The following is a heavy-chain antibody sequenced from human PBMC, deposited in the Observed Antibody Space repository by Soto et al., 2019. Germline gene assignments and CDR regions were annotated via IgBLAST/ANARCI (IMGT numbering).Heavy chain of an antibody. J-gene: IGHJ4*02. Sequence: GASVKVSCKASGYTFTSYAMHWVRQAPGQRLEWMGWINAGNGNTKYSQKFQGRVTITRDTSASTAYMELSSLRSEDTAVYYCARDRGGIAVAGTRRSIGYYFDYWGQGTLVTVS. CDR1: GYTFTSYA. CDR2: INAGNGNT. V-gene: IGHV1-3*01. D-gene: IGHD6-19*01. CDR3: ARDRGGIAVAGTRRSIGYYFDY.